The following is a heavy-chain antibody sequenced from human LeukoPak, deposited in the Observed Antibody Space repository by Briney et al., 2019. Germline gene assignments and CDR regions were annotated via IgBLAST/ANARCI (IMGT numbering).Heavy chain of an antibody. CDR2: INAGNGNT. D-gene: IGHD3-3*01. CDR1: GYTFTSYA. Sequence: ASVKVSCKASGYTFTSYAMHWVRQAPGQRLEWMGWINAGNGNTKYSQKFQGRVTITRDTSASTAYMELRSLRSDDTAVYYCARSPDYDFWSGYSPKKYYYGMDVWGQGTTVTVSS. J-gene: IGHJ6*02. V-gene: IGHV1-3*01. CDR3: ARSPDYDFWSGYSPKKYYYGMDV.